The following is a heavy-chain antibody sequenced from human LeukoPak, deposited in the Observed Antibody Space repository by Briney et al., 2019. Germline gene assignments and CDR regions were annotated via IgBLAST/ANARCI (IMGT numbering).Heavy chain of an antibody. CDR3: AIDSSAKYDNVWHAFDL. V-gene: IGHV3-74*01. D-gene: IGHD3-16*01. CDR2: INSDGSTT. J-gene: IGHJ3*01. CDR1: GXTFSSYW. Sequence: GGSLRLSCAASGXTFSSYWVHWVRQTPGKGLVAVSRINSDGSTTDYADYVKGRFTISRDNAKSSLYLQMGSLRDEDTAVYFCAIDSSAKYDNVWHAFDLWDHGTMVTVSS.